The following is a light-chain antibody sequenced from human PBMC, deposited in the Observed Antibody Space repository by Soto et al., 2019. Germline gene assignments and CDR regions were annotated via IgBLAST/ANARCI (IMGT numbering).Light chain of an antibody. V-gene: IGLV3-21*04. CDR3: HVCDSESDHPL. Sequence: SYELTQPPSMSVAPGKTARITCGGNTIGRKSVHWYQQRPGQAPILVIYNEIERPSGIPERFSGSNSGNTASLTISRVDAGDEVDYYCHVCDSESDHPLFGGGTKVNVL. CDR2: NEI. J-gene: IGLJ2*01. CDR1: TIGRKS.